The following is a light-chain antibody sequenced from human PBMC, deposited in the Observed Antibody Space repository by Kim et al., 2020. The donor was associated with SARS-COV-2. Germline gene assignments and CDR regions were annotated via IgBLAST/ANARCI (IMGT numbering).Light chain of an antibody. CDR3: AAWDDRMSGWV. CDR1: SSNIGSNY. J-gene: IGLJ3*02. Sequence: GHRVTVSCSVSSSNIGSNYVFCYQQLPGPAPKLLIYRNNQRPSGVPDRVSGSKSGTSASLAISGLRSEDEADYYCAAWDDRMSGWVFGGGTQLTVL. V-gene: IGLV1-47*01. CDR2: RNN.